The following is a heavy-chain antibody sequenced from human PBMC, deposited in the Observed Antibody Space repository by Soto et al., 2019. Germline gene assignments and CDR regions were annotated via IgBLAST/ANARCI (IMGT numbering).Heavy chain of an antibody. CDR1: GGSISSGGYS. Sequence: TSETPSLTCAVSGGSISSGGYSWSWIRQPPGKGLEWIGYIYHSGSTYYNPSLKSRVTISVDRSKNQFSLKLSSVTAADTAVYYCARTIVVVVAARGAFDIWGQGTMVTVSS. CDR3: ARTIVVVVAARGAFDI. J-gene: IGHJ3*02. D-gene: IGHD2-15*01. V-gene: IGHV4-30-2*01. CDR2: IYHSGST.